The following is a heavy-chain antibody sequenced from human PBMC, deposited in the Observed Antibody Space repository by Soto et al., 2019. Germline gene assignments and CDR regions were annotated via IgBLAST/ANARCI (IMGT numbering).Heavy chain of an antibody. CDR3: ARESNYDFWSGYYT. V-gene: IGHV1-18*01. CDR2: ISAYNGNT. CDR1: GYTFTSYG. J-gene: IGHJ4*02. Sequence: ASVKVSCKASGYTFTSYGISWVRQAPGQGLEWMGWISAYNGNTNYAQKLQGRVTMTTDTSTSTAYMELRSLRSDDTAVYYCARESNYDFWSGYYTWGQGTLVTVSS. D-gene: IGHD3-3*01.